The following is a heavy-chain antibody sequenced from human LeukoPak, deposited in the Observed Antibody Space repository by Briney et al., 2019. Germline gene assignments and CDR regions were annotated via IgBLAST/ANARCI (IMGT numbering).Heavy chain of an antibody. Sequence: ASVKVSCKASGYTFTSYDINWVRQATGQGLEWMGWMNPNSGNTGYAQKFQGRVTMTRNTSISTAYMELSSLRSEDTAVYYCATAPIYDSSGYYDYWGQGTLVTVSS. CDR2: MNPNSGNT. D-gene: IGHD3-22*01. CDR3: ATAPIYDSSGYYDY. J-gene: IGHJ4*02. CDR1: GYTFTSYD. V-gene: IGHV1-8*01.